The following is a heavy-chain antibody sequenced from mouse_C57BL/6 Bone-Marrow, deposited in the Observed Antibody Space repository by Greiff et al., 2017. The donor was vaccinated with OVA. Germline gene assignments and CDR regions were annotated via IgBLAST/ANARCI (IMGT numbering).Heavy chain of an antibody. CDR1: GYTFTSYW. V-gene: IGHV1-64*01. Sequence: VKLQQPGAELVKPGASVKLSCKASGYTFTSYWMHWVKQRPGQGLEWIGMIHPNSGSTNYNEKFKSKATLTVDKSSSTAYMQLSSLTSEDSAVYYCAIITTVVADYWGQGTTLTVSS. CDR3: AIITTVVADY. CDR2: IHPNSGST. D-gene: IGHD1-1*01. J-gene: IGHJ2*01.